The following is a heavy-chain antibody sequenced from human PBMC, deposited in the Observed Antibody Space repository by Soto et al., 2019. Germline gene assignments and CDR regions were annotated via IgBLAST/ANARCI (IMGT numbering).Heavy chain of an antibody. CDR2: IWYDGSDK. Sequence: QVQLVESGGGVVQPGRSLRLSCAAPGFTFSSYGMHWVRQAPGKGLEWVAVIWYDGSDKYYADSVKGRFTISRDNSKNTLYLQMNSLRAEDTAVYYCARDLSYGDYDGLLDYWGQGTLVTVSS. V-gene: IGHV3-33*01. CDR3: ARDLSYGDYDGLLDY. J-gene: IGHJ4*02. CDR1: GFTFSSYG. D-gene: IGHD4-17*01.